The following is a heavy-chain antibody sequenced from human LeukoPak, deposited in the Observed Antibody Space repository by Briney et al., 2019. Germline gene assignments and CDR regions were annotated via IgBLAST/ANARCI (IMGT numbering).Heavy chain of an antibody. Sequence: PSETLSLTCAVYGGSFSGYYWSWTRQPPGKGLEWIGEINHSGSTNYNPSLKSRVTILVDTSKNQFSLKLSSVTAADTAVYYCARVVDTAMVQDYWGQGTLVTVSS. CDR1: GGSFSGYY. J-gene: IGHJ4*02. V-gene: IGHV4-34*01. CDR3: ARVVDTAMVQDY. D-gene: IGHD5-18*01. CDR2: INHSGST.